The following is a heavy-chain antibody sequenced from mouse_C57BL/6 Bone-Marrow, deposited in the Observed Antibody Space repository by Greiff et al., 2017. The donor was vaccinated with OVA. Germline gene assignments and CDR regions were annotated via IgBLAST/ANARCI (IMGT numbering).Heavy chain of an antibody. CDR3: ARYDGSRRY. J-gene: IGHJ2*01. CDR1: GYTFTSYW. D-gene: IGHD2-1*01. Sequence: QVQLQQPGAELVRPGSSVKLSCKASGYTFTSYWMDWVKQRPGQGLEWIGNIYPSDSETHYNQKFKDKATLTVDKSSSTAYMQLSSLTSEDSAVYFCARYDGSRRYWGQGTTLTVSS. CDR2: IYPSDSET. V-gene: IGHV1-61*01.